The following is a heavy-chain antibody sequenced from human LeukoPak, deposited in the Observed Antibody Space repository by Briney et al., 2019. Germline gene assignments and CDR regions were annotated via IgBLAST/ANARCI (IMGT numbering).Heavy chain of an antibody. CDR1: GFTFTTYG. CDR3: ATTLSSSWYYNWFDP. Sequence: GSLRLSCSASGFTFTTYGMNWVRQAPGKGLEWIGSIYHSGSTYYNPSLKSRVTISVDTSKNQFSLKLSSVTAADTAVYYCATTLSSSWYYNWFDPWGQGTLVTVSS. J-gene: IGHJ5*02. V-gene: IGHV4-38-2*01. D-gene: IGHD6-13*01. CDR2: IYHSGST.